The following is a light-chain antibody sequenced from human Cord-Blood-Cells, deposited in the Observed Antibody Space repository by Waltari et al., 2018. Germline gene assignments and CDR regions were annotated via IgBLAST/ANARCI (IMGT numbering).Light chain of an antibody. V-gene: IGKV1-33*01. J-gene: IGKJ4*01. CDR3: QQYDNLPLT. Sequence: DIQMTQSPSSLSASVGDRVPITCQASQDISNYLNWYQKKPGKAPKLLIYDASNLETGVPSRFSGSGSGTDFTFTISSLQPEDIATYYCQQYDNLPLTFGGGTKVEIK. CDR2: DAS. CDR1: QDISNY.